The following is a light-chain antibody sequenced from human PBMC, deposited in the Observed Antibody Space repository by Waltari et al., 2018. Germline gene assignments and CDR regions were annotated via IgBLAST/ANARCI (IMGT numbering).Light chain of an antibody. V-gene: IGLV1-51*01. Sequence: QSVLTQPPSVSGDPGQRVTISCTGSSSNIGDYNVYWYQQFPGTVPTLLIYDNNRRPSGFSDRFSGSKAGTSASLTITGLQPGDEADYYCGAWDNSLTARLFGGGTRLTVL. CDR3: GAWDNSLTARL. CDR2: DNN. CDR1: SSNIGDYN. J-gene: IGLJ2*01.